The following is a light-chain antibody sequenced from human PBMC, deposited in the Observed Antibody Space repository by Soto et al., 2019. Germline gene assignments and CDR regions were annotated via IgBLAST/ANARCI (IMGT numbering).Light chain of an antibody. V-gene: IGLV1-51*01. CDR2: DDN. Sequence: QSVLTQPPSVSAAPGQKVTISCSGSYSNIGINFVSWYQHLPGTAPKLLIFDDNKRPSGIPDRFSASKSGTSATLGITGLQTGDEADYYCGTWDSSLSVEVFGGGTKLTVL. CDR1: YSNIGINF. CDR3: GTWDSSLSVEV. J-gene: IGLJ2*01.